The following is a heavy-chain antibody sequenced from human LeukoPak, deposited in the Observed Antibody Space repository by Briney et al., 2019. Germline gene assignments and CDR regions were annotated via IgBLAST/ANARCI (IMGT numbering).Heavy chain of an antibody. CDR2: ISSSSSYI. J-gene: IGHJ4*02. CDR1: GFTFSSYS. Sequence: GGSLRLSCAASGFTFSSYSMNWVRQAPGKGLEWVSSISSSSSYIYYADSVKGRFTISRDNAKNSLYLQMNSLRAEDTAVYYCARSYSGSYSFDYWGQGTLVTVSS. CDR3: ARSYSGSYSFDY. V-gene: IGHV3-21*01. D-gene: IGHD3-10*01.